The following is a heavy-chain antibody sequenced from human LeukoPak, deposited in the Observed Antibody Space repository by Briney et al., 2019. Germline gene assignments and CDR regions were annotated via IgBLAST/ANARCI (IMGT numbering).Heavy chain of an antibody. D-gene: IGHD6-13*01. CDR2: IKQDGSEK. CDR1: GFTFDDYA. Sequence: GGSLRLSCAASGFTFDDYAMHWVRQAPGKGLEWVANIKQDGSEKYYVDSVKGRFTISRDNAKNSLYLQMNSLRAEDTAVYYCARGGIAAARRLDYWGQGTLVTVSS. J-gene: IGHJ4*02. CDR3: ARGGIAAARRLDY. V-gene: IGHV3-7*01.